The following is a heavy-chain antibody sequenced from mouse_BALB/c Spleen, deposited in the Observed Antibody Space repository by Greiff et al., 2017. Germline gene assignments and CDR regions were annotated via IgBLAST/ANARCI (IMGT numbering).Heavy chain of an antibody. Sequence: EVKVEESGGGLVKPGGSLKLSCAASGFTFSDYYMYWVRQTPAKRLEWVATISDGGSYTYYPDSVKGRYTITRDNAKNNLYLQMNSLKSEDTAMYYCARDQAYRYDTGGMDYWGQGTSVTVSS. CDR3: ARDQAYRYDTGGMDY. CDR1: GFTFSDYY. J-gene: IGHJ4*01. V-gene: IGHV5-4*02. D-gene: IGHD2-14*01. CDR2: ISDGGSYT.